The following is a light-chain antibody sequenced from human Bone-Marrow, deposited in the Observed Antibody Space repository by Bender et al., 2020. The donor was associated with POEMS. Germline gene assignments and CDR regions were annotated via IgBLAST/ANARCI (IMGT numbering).Light chain of an antibody. CDR3: SSYAGSNTWV. J-gene: IGLJ3*02. CDR1: SSDVGGYNF. CDR2: DVS. Sequence: QSALTQPASVSGSPGRSITISCICTSSDVGGYNFVSWYQQHPGKAPKLIIWDVSQRPSGVPHRFSGSKSGNTASLTVSGLQSEDEANYYCSSYAGSNTWVFGGGTKLTVL. V-gene: IGLV2-8*01.